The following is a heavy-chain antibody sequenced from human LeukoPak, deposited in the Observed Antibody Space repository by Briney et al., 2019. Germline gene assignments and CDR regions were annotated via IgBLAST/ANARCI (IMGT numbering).Heavy chain of an antibody. CDR1: GFTFSSYA. Sequence: PGGSLGLSCAASGFTFSSYAMSWVRQAPGKGLEWVSAISGSGGSTYYADSVKGRFTISRDNSKNTLYLQMNSLRAEDTAVYYCAKDRGTPDFIVVVPAAMDYWGQGTLVTVSS. CDR2: ISGSGGST. CDR3: AKDRGTPDFIVVVPAAMDY. J-gene: IGHJ4*02. V-gene: IGHV3-23*01. D-gene: IGHD2-2*01.